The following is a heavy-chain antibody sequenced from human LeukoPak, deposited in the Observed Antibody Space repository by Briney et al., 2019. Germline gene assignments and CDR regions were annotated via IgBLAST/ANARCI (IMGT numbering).Heavy chain of an antibody. D-gene: IGHD3-3*01. Sequence: PWGSLRLSCAASGFTFSSYDMSWVLQAPGKGLQWVSAISCSGGSTYYADSLKGRFTISRDNSKNTLYLQMNSLRAEATPAYYCAKNSRYYDFWSGYAYMDVWGKGTTVTVSS. V-gene: IGHV3-23*01. CDR3: AKNSRYYDFWSGYAYMDV. J-gene: IGHJ6*03. CDR1: GFTFSSYD. CDR2: ISCSGGST.